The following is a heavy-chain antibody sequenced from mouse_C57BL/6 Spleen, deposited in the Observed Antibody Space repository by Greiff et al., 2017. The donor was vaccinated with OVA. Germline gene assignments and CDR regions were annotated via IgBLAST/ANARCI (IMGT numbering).Heavy chain of an antibody. D-gene: IGHD1-1*01. Sequence: EVMLVESGPELVKPGASVKIPCKASGYTFTDYNMDWVKQSHGKSLEWIGDINPNNGGTIYNQKFKGKATLTVDKSSSTAYMELRSLTSEDTAVYYCARSYGSSLWYFGVWGTGTTVTVSS. J-gene: IGHJ1*03. V-gene: IGHV1-18*01. CDR2: INPNNGGT. CDR1: GYTFTDYN. CDR3: ARSYGSSLWYFGV.